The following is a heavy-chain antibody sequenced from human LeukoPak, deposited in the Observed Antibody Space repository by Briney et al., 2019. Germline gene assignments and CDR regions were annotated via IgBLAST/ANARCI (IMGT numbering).Heavy chain of an antibody. CDR1: GFTFSSYW. CDR3: ARDARKRLVCDY. V-gene: IGHV3-7*03. Sequence: PGESLMLSCAASGFTFSSYWMSWVRQAPGKGLEWVAHIKQDGSENYYVDSVKGRFTIPRDNAKNSLYLQMNSLRAEDTAVYYCARDARKRLVCDYWGQGNLVTVSS. CDR2: IKQDGSEN. D-gene: IGHD6-13*01. J-gene: IGHJ4*02.